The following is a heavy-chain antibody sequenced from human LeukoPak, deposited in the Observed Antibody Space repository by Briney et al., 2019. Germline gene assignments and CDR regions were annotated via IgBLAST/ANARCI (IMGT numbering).Heavy chain of an antibody. CDR1: GFTFSSYA. CDR2: ISGSGGST. D-gene: IGHD5-24*01. V-gene: IGHV3-23*01. Sequence: GGSLRLSCAASGFTFSSYAMSWVRQAPGKGLEWVSAISGSGGSTYYADSVKSRFTISRDNSKNTLYLQMNSLRAEDTAVYYCAKGGRRDGYNPGAFDYWGQGTLVTVSS. CDR3: AKGGRRDGYNPGAFDY. J-gene: IGHJ4*02.